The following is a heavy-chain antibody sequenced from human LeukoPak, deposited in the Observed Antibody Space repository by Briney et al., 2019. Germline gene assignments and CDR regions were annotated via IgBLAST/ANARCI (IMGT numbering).Heavy chain of an antibody. CDR1: GGSISSGSYY. CDR3: ARDVAYYDSTGHPIGYMDV. Sequence: PSQTLSLTCTVSGGSISSGSYYWSWIRQPAGKGLEWIGRIYTSGSTNYNPSLKSRVTISVDTSKNQFSLKLSSVTAADTAVYYCARDVAYYDSTGHPIGYMDVWGKGTTVTVSS. D-gene: IGHD3-22*01. CDR2: IYTSGST. V-gene: IGHV4-61*02. J-gene: IGHJ6*03.